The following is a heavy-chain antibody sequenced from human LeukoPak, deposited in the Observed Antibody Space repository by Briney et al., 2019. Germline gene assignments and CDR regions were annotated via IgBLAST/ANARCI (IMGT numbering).Heavy chain of an antibody. CDR2: IHSDEIRT. CDR1: GFTFSSYW. D-gene: IGHD4/OR15-4a*01. Sequence: GGSLRLSCEASGFTFSSYWIHWVRQAPGRGLVWVSRIHSDEIRTNYADSVTGRFTISRDNAKNTVYLQMNSLRDEDTAVYYCARGIYGDPVAFDYWGQGTLVTVSS. V-gene: IGHV3-74*01. CDR3: ARGIYGDPVAFDY. J-gene: IGHJ4*02.